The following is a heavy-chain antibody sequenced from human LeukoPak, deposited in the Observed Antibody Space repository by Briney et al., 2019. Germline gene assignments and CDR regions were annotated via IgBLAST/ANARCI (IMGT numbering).Heavy chain of an antibody. Sequence: PSETLSLTCTVSGGSISSYYWSWIRQPPGKGLEWIGYINYSGTTNYNPSLKSRVTMSVGTSKNQFSLKLTSVTAADTAVYYCATGQYCSGNRCYSGTFDIWGQGTMVSVSS. CDR2: INYSGTT. CDR3: ATGQYCSGNRCYSGTFDI. J-gene: IGHJ3*02. D-gene: IGHD2-15*01. CDR1: GGSISSYY. V-gene: IGHV4-59*01.